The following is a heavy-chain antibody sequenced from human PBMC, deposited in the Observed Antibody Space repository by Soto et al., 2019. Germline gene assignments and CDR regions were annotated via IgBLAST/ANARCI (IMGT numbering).Heavy chain of an antibody. J-gene: IGHJ4*02. CDR1: GASISSGDDY. CDR2: IDNSGNI. CDR3: VRGNDFGDFFDY. V-gene: IGHV4-30-4*01. D-gene: IGHD4-17*01. Sequence: QVQLVESGPGLVKPSQTLSLTCTVSGASISSGDDYWTWIRQPPGKGLEWIGYIDNSGNIYHNPSLKSRLTISLDTSKNQFSPKVSSVTAADTAVYYCVRGNDFGDFFDYWGQGTLVTVSS.